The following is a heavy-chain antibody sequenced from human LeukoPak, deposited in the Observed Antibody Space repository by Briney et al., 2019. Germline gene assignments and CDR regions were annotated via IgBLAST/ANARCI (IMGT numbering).Heavy chain of an antibody. D-gene: IGHD3-22*01. V-gene: IGHV3-21*01. CDR1: GFTLSIYA. CDR3: ARGEGYYDSSGYYLPAFDI. Sequence: GGSLRLSCAASGFTLSIYAMNGVRQAPGKGLAWVSSISRSGSYIFFADSVKGRFSISRDNAMNSLYLQMNSLRAEDTAVYYCARGEGYYDSSGYYLPAFDIWGQGTMVTVSS. CDR2: ISRSGSYI. J-gene: IGHJ3*02.